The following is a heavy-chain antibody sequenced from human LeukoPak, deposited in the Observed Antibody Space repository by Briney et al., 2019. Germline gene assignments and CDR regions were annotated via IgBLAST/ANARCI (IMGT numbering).Heavy chain of an antibody. Sequence: SQTLSLTCTVSGGSISSGGYYWSWIRQPPGKGLEWIGYIYHSGSTYYNPSLKSRVTISVDRSKNQFSLKLSSVTAADTAVYYCAREGRFAGSDYWGQGTLVTVSS. CDR2: IYHSGST. D-gene: IGHD3-3*01. V-gene: IGHV4-30-2*01. CDR3: AREGRFAGSDY. CDR1: GGSISSGGYY. J-gene: IGHJ4*02.